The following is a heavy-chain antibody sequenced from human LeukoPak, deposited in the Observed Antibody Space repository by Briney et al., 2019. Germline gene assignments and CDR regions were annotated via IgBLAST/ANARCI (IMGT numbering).Heavy chain of an antibody. V-gene: IGHV3-64*02. CDR2: ISSNGGST. D-gene: IGHD6-19*01. Sequence: GGSLRLSCAASGFTFSSYAMHWVRQAPGKGLEYVSAISSNGGSTYYADSVKGRFTISRDNSKNTLYLQMGSLRAEDMAVYYCARAGMYSSGWYSDYWGQGTLVTVSS. CDR3: ARAGMYSSGWYSDY. CDR1: GFTFSSYA. J-gene: IGHJ4*02.